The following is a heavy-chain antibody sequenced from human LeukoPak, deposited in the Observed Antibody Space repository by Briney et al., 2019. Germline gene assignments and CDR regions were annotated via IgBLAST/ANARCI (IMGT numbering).Heavy chain of an antibody. D-gene: IGHD3-10*01. V-gene: IGHV4-39*07. CDR3: ARVPTITFFDY. CDR1: GGSISSSSYY. J-gene: IGHJ4*02. CDR2: IYYSGST. Sequence: SETLSLTCTVSGGSISSSSYYWGWIRQPPGKGLEWIGSIYYSGSTYYNPSLKSRVTISVDTSKNQFSLKLTSVTAADTAVYYCARVPTITFFDYWGQGTLVTVSS.